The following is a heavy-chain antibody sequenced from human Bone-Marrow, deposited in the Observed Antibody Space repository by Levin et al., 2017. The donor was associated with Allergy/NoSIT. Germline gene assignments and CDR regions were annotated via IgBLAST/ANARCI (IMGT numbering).Heavy chain of an antibody. CDR2: IYYSGST. D-gene: IGHD3-22*01. CDR3: ARDRAYYFDT. V-gene: IGHV4-59*01. Sequence: SETLSLTCSVSGGSLSTYHWSWIRQPPGKELEWIGYIYYSGSTNYNPSLKSRVTISVDTSKNQFSLRLSSVTAADTAVYYCARDRAYYFDTWGQGTLVTVSS. CDR1: GGSLSTYH. J-gene: IGHJ4*02.